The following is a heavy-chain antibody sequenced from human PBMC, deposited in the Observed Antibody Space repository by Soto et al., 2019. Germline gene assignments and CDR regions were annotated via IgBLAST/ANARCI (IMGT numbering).Heavy chain of an antibody. V-gene: IGHV3-48*03. J-gene: IGHJ4*02. Sequence: EVQLVESGGGLVQPGGSLRLSCAASGFTFSSYEMNWVRQAPGKGLEWVSYISSSGSTIYYADSVKGRFTISRDNAKNSLYLQMNSLRAEDTAVYYCARDYYDSSGSFYFGFDYWGQGTLVTVSS. D-gene: IGHD3-22*01. CDR1: GFTFSSYE. CDR2: ISSSGSTI. CDR3: ARDYYDSSGSFYFGFDY.